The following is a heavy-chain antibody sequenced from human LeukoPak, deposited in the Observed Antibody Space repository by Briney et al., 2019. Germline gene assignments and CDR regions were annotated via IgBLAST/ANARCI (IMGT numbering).Heavy chain of an antibody. D-gene: IGHD5-18*01. CDR2: ISSSGSTI. V-gene: IGHV3-11*04. Sequence: PSETLSLTCTVSGGSISSSSYYWGWIRQAPGKGLEWVSYISSSGSTIYYADSVKGRFTISRDNPKNSLYLQMNSLRAEDTAVYYCASLQLWFRSYLHPLPWGQGTLVTVSS. CDR3: ASLQLWFRSYLHPLP. CDR1: GGSISSSSYY. J-gene: IGHJ5*02.